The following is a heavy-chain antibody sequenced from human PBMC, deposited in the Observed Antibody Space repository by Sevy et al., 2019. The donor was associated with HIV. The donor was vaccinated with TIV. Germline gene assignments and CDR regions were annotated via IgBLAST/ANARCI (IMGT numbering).Heavy chain of an antibody. Sequence: GGFLRLSCAASGFTFSSYWMSWVRQAPGKGLEWVANIKQDGSEKYYVDSVKGRFTISRDNVKNSQYLQMNSLRAEDTAVYYGAREFWGANDAFDIWGQGTMVTVSS. D-gene: IGHD7-27*01. CDR2: IKQDGSEK. J-gene: IGHJ3*02. CDR1: GFTFSSYW. CDR3: AREFWGANDAFDI. V-gene: IGHV3-7*01.